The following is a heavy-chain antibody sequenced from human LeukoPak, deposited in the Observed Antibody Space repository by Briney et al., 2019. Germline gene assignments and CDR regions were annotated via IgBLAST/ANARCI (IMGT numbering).Heavy chain of an antibody. J-gene: IGHJ5*02. Sequence: GGSLRLSCAASGFTFSDYYMSWIRQAPGKGLEWVSYISSSGSTIYYAGSVKGRFTISRDNAKNSLYLQMNSLRAEDTAVYYCAREGLELHRENWFDPWGQGTLVTVSS. CDR1: GFTFSDYY. CDR3: AREGLELHRENWFDP. CDR2: ISSSGSTI. V-gene: IGHV3-11*01. D-gene: IGHD1-7*01.